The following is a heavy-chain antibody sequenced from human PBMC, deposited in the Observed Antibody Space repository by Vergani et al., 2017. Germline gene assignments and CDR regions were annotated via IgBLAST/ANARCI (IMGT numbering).Heavy chain of an antibody. V-gene: IGHV3-49*04. D-gene: IGHD3-3*01. Sequence: EVQLVESGGGLVQPGRSLRLSCTASGFTFGDYAMSWVRQAPGKGLEWVGFIRSKAYGGTTEYAASVKGRFTISRDDSKSIAYLQMNSLKTEDTAVYYCAKGGSHDFWSENWFDPWGQGTLVTVSS. CDR2: IRSKAYGGTT. J-gene: IGHJ5*02. CDR1: GFTFGDYA. CDR3: AKGGSHDFWSENWFDP.